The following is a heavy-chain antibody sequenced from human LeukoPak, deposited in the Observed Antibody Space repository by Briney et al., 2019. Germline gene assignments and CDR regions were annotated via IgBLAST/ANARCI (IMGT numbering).Heavy chain of an antibody. V-gene: IGHV4-38-2*01. J-gene: IGHJ5*01. D-gene: IGHD3-22*01. CDR1: GYSINSGYY. Sequence: SETLSLTRAVSGYSINSGYYWSWIRQPPGKGLEWIGRIYHIGATYYNPSLKRRVSISVDTSKNQSCLKLSSVTAADTAMYYCARIAMFYYESSGYYPDSWGQGTLVTVSS. CDR2: IYHIGAT. CDR3: ARIAMFYYESSGYYPDS.